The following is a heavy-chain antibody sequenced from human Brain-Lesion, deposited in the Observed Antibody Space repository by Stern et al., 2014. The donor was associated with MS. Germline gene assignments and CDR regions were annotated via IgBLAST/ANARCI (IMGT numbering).Heavy chain of an antibody. J-gene: IGHJ6*02. V-gene: IGHV4-4*02. D-gene: IGHD3-10*01. CDR2: IYQSGSA. Sequence: VQLVESGPGLVKPSGTLSLTCAVSGASISNTQWWTWVRQSPGKGLAWIGEIYQSGSANYNPPRRSRVTISVDRSKNSFSLKWNSVTAADTAVYYCARDPRRGGLSGYYHGMDVWGQGTTVTVSS. CDR3: ARDPRRGGLSGYYHGMDV. CDR1: GASISNTQW.